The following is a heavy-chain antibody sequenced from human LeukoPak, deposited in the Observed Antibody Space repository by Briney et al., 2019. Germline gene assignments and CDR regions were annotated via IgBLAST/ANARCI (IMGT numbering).Heavy chain of an antibody. Sequence: GGSLRLSCAASGFTFSSYSMNWVRQAPGKGLEWVSSISSSSYIYYADSVKGRFTISRDNAKNSLYLQMNSLRAEDTAVYYCARDTKRWLQWDYFDYWGQGTLVTVSS. V-gene: IGHV3-21*01. J-gene: IGHJ4*02. CDR3: ARDTKRWLQWDYFDY. CDR1: GFTFSSYS. CDR2: ISSSSYI. D-gene: IGHD5-24*01.